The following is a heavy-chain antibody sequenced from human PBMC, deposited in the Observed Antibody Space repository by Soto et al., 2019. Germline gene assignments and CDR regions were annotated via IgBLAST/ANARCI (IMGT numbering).Heavy chain of an antibody. CDR1: GYTFTSYY. J-gene: IGHJ6*01. CDR3: ARGLGYCSRIRCSKLRYGMVV. D-gene: IGHD2-2*01. CDR2: INPSGGST. Sequence: ASVKVSCKASGYTFTSYYMHWVRQAPGQGLEWMGIINPSGGSTSYAQKFQGIVTMTRDTYTSPVYMELSSLRSEDTAVYYCARGLGYCSRIRCSKLRYGMVVSAQATTVTVSS. V-gene: IGHV1-46*01.